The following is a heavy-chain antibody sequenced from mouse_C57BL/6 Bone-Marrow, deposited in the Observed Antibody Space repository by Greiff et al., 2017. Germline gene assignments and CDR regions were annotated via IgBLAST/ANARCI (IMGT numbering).Heavy chain of an antibody. CDR2: IHPNSGST. D-gene: IGHD3-2*02. Sequence: VQLQQPGAELVKPGASVKLSCKASGYTFTSYWMHWVKQRPGQGLEWIGMIHPNSGSTNYNEKFKSKATLTVDKSSSTAYMQLSSLTSEDSAVYYCARERQLRLHWFAYWGQGTLVTVSA. CDR3: ARERQLRLHWFAY. J-gene: IGHJ3*01. V-gene: IGHV1-64*01. CDR1: GYTFTSYW.